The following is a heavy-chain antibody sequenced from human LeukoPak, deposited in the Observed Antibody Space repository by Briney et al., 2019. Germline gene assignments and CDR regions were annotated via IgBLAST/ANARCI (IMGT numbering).Heavy chain of an antibody. CDR3: ARPGLIGYSGSHDPFFDY. CDR2: ISYDGSNK. D-gene: IGHD1-26*01. J-gene: IGHJ4*02. CDR1: GFTFSSYE. Sequence: PGGSLRLSCAASGFTFSSYEMNWVRQAPGKGLEWVAVISYDGSNKYYADSVKGRFTISRDNSKNTLYLQMNSLRAEDTAVYYCARPGLIGYSGSHDPFFDYWGQGTLVTVSS. V-gene: IGHV3-30*04.